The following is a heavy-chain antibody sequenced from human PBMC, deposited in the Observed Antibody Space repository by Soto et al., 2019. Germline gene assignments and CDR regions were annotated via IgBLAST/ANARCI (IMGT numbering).Heavy chain of an antibody. CDR2: IYYSGST. D-gene: IGHD2-15*01. CDR3: ARCKPYCSGGSCYYYYMDV. Sequence: SETLSPTCTVSGGSISSYYWSWIRQPPGKGLEWIGYIYYSGSTNYNPSLKSRVTISVDTSKNQFSLKLSSVTAADTAVYYCARCKPYCSGGSCYYYYMDVWGKGTTVTVSS. V-gene: IGHV4-59*01. CDR1: GGSISSYY. J-gene: IGHJ6*03.